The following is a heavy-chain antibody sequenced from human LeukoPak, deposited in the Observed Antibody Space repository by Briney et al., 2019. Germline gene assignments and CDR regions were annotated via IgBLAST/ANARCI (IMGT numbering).Heavy chain of an antibody. CDR1: GDSISSNY. Sequence: SETLSLTCTVSGDSISSNYWSWIRQPPGKGLEWIACLYSSGSTKYNPSLRSRITMSVDTSKNRFSLKLNSVTAADTAVYYCAGLPKPGSSLAWFDPWGQGTLVTVSS. CDR2: LYSSGST. J-gene: IGHJ5*02. D-gene: IGHD6-6*01. V-gene: IGHV4-59*08. CDR3: AGLPKPGSSLAWFDP.